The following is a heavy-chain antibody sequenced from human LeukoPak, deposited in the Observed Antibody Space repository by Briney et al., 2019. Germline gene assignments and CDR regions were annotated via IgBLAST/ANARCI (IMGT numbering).Heavy chain of an antibody. CDR1: GYTFTGYY. Sequence: PGASVKVSCKASGYTFTGYYMHWVRQAPGQGLEWMGWINPNSGGTNYAQKFQGRVTMTRDTSISTAYMELSRLRSDDTAVYYCARDLARYCSGGSCYSGRSRYFDYWGQGTLVTVSS. CDR3: ARDLARYCSGGSCYSGRSRYFDY. D-gene: IGHD2-15*01. V-gene: IGHV1-2*02. CDR2: INPNSGGT. J-gene: IGHJ4*02.